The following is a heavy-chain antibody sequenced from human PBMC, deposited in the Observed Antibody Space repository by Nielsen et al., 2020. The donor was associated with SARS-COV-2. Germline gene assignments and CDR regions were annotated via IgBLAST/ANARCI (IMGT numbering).Heavy chain of an antibody. CDR1: GFTFTSSA. J-gene: IGHJ6*03. CDR2: IVVGSGNT. V-gene: IGHV1-58*01. Sequence: SVKVSCKASGFTFTSSAVQWVRQARGQRLEWIGWIVVGSGNTNYAQKFQERVTITRDMSTSTAYMELSSLRSEDTAVYYCAAASPSMMRAMAKYYYYYYMDVWGKGTTVTVSS. CDR3: AAASPSMMRAMAKYYYYYYMDV. D-gene: IGHD5-18*01.